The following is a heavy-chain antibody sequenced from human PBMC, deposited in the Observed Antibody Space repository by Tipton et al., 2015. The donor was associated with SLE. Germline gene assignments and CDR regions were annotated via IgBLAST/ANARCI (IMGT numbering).Heavy chain of an antibody. CDR3: ARSPWGSWAFDI. CDR1: GGSIRSTNYY. D-gene: IGHD7-27*01. J-gene: IGHJ3*02. Sequence: LRLSCTVSGGSIRSTNYYWGWIRQPPGKGLELIGTIWYTGSTSYYPSLESRVTISADTSKNQFSLRLTSVTAADTAVYYCARSPWGSWAFDIWGQGTVVTVSS. V-gene: IGHV4-39*07. CDR2: IWYTGST.